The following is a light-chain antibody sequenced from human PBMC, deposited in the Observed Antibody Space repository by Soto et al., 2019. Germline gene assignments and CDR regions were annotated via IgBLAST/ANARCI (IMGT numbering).Light chain of an antibody. CDR2: KFS. V-gene: IGKV2-30*01. CDR3: MQGRQWPYT. Sequence: DIVMTQSPFSLPVTLGQPASISCRSSQSLVDSDGNTFLNWFQQRPGQSPRRLIHKFSDRDSGVTDRFSGSGSGTDFTLRISRVEAEDVGVYYCMQGRQWPYTFGQANKVDIK. CDR1: QSLVDSDGNTF. J-gene: IGKJ2*01.